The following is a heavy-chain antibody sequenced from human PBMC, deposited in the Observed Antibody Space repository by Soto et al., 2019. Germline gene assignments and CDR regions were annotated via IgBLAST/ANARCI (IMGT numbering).Heavy chain of an antibody. CDR3: AKARGRDGYEFDY. Sequence: QVQLVESGGGVVQPGRSLRLSCAASGFSFSYHGMHWVRQAPGKGLEWVAVISYDGSNKYYADSVKGRFTISRDNSKNTQYLQINTLRCEDTAVDYCAKARGRDGYEFDYWGQGTLVTVSS. J-gene: IGHJ4*02. V-gene: IGHV3-30*18. CDR1: GFSFSYHG. D-gene: IGHD5-12*01. CDR2: ISYDGSNK.